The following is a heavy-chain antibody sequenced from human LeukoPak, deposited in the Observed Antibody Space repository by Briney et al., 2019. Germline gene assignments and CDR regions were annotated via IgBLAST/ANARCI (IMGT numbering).Heavy chain of an antibody. J-gene: IGHJ4*02. Sequence: GESLKISCKGSGYSFTSYWIGWVRQMPGKGLEWMGIIFPGDSDTRYSPSLQGQVTISADKSISTAYLQWSSLKASDTAMYYCARGEYSSSLLFDYWGQGTLVTVSS. CDR2: IFPGDSDT. D-gene: IGHD6-6*01. V-gene: IGHV5-51*01. CDR1: GYSFTSYW. CDR3: ARGEYSSSLLFDY.